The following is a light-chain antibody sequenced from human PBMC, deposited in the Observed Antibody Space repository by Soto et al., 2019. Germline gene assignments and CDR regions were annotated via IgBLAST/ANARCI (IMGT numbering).Light chain of an antibody. CDR1: SSDVGGYNY. V-gene: IGLV2-14*01. Sequence: QSVLTQPASVSGSPGQSITISCSGTSSDVGGYNYVSWYQQHPGKAPKLMIYDVSNRPSGVSNRFSGSKAGNTASLTISVRQAEDEADYYCSSYTSISAVVFGGGTKLTVL. CDR2: DVS. J-gene: IGLJ2*01. CDR3: SSYTSISAVV.